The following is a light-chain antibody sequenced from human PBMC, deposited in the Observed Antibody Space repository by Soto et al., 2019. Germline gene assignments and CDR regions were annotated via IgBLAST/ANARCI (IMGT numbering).Light chain of an antibody. CDR3: SSYTSSSTWV. J-gene: IGLJ3*02. CDR2: EVS. CDR1: SSDVGSYKR. Sequence: QSALTQPPSVSGSPGQSVTISCTGTSSDVGSYKRDSWYQQPPGTAPKLMIYEVSNRPSGVPDRFSGSKSGNTASLTISGLQAEDEADYYCSSYTSSSTWVFGGGTKLTVL. V-gene: IGLV2-18*02.